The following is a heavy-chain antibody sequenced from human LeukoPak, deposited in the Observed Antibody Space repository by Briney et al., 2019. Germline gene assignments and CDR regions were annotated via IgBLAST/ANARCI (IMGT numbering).Heavy chain of an antibody. CDR1: GFTFSSYW. CDR3: ARDPYDFWSGHYSLSSYGMDV. V-gene: IGHV3-7*03. D-gene: IGHD3-3*01. Sequence: PGGSLRLSCAASGFTFSSYWMNWVRQAPGKGLEWVANIKQDGSEKYYVDSVKGRFTISRDNAKNSLYLQMNSLRAEDTAVYYCARDPYDFWSGHYSLSSYGMDVWGQGTTVTVSS. J-gene: IGHJ6*02. CDR2: IKQDGSEK.